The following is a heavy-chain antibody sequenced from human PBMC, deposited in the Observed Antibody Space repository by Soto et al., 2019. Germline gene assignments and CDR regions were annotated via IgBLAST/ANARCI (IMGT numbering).Heavy chain of an antibody. CDR2: ISTYTGNT. CDR1: GYTFTNYD. CDR3: ARGYYYGSGRPTPGGMDV. J-gene: IGHJ6*02. V-gene: IGHV1-18*01. Sequence: QVHLVQSGAEVKKPGASVKVSCKASGYTFTNYDINWVRQAPGQGLEWMGWISTYTGNTNYAQKLQGRVTMTTDTSTXTXXRELRSLRSDDTAVYYCARGYYYGSGRPTPGGMDVWGQGTTVTVSS. D-gene: IGHD3-10*01.